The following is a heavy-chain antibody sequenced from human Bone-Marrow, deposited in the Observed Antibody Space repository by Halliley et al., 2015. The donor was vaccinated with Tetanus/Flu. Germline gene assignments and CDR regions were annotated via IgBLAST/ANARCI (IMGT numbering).Heavy chain of an antibody. V-gene: IGHV4-61*03. D-gene: IGHD6-13*01. J-gene: IGHJ2*01. CDR3: ARDGLSAANFYFDA. CDR2: VYYSGRT. Sequence: WIGYVYYSGRTNYNPSLKGRVTILVDTSKNHFSLKLTSVTAADTGVYYCARDGLSAANFYFDAWGRGTLVTVSS.